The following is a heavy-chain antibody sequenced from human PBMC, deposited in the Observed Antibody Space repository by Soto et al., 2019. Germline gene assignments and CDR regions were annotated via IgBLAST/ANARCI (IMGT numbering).Heavy chain of an antibody. V-gene: IGHV3-9*01. Sequence: GGSLRLSCAASGFSFDDYAMHWVRQAPGRGLEWVSGITWNSGYIGYADSVKGRFTISKDNAKNSLYLKMNSLRPGDTAVYYCAKGTYDSSGYYTAPDYWGQGTLVTVSS. CDR3: AKGTYDSSGYYTAPDY. CDR1: GFSFDDYA. J-gene: IGHJ4*02. D-gene: IGHD3-22*01. CDR2: ITWNSGYI.